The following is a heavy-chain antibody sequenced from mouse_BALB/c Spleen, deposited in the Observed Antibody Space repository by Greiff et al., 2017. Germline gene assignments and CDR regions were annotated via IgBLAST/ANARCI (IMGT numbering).Heavy chain of an antibody. CDR2: IDPANGNT. D-gene: IGHD1-1*01. CDR1: GFNIKDTY. J-gene: IGHJ1*01. Sequence: EVQLQQSGAELVKPGASVKLSCTASGFNIKDTYMHWVKQRPEQGLEWIGRIDPANGNTKYDPKFQGKATITADTSSNTAYLQLSSLTSEDTAVYYCAPITTVVDWYFDVWGAGTTVTVSS. CDR3: APITTVVDWYFDV. V-gene: IGHV14-3*02.